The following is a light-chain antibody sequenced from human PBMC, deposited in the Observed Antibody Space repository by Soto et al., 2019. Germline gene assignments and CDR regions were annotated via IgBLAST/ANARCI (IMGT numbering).Light chain of an antibody. CDR2: DAS. J-gene: IGKJ2*01. CDR1: QSISRW. CDR3: QQYVNYPYT. Sequence: DIQMTQSPSTLSPSVGDRVAITCRARQSISRWLAWYQQKPGKAPKLLFYDASSLASGVPSRFSGSGSGTEFTLTISSLQPDDFVTYYCQQYVNYPYTFGQGTKLEIK. V-gene: IGKV1-5*01.